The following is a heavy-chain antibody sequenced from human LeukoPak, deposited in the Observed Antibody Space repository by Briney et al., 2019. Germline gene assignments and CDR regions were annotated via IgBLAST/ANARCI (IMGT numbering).Heavy chain of an antibody. J-gene: IGHJ4*02. CDR3: AKDHCTSTNCFAGFDY. CDR1: GFTFCSLH. CDR2: IIDTGRST. D-gene: IGHD2-2*01. Sequence: QTGGSLRLSCAASGFTFCSLHMTWVRQAPGKGLEWVSGIIDTGRSTFYIDSVKGRFTISRDNSKNTLYLQMNSLRAEDTAIYYCAKDHCTSTNCFAGFDYWGQGTLVTVSS. V-gene: IGHV3-23*01.